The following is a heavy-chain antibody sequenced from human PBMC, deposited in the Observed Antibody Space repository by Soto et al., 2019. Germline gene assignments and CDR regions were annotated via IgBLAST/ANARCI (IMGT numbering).Heavy chain of an antibody. D-gene: IGHD3-10*01. CDR1: GFTFSSYG. J-gene: IGHJ4*02. V-gene: IGHV3-30*18. CDR2: ISYDGSNK. CDR3: AKGSMVRGAFDY. Sequence: QVQLVESGGGVVQPGRSLRLSCAASGFTFSSYGMQWVRQAPGKGLVWVAVISYDGSNKYYADSVKGRFTISSHNSKNTLYLEMTSRRAAHTAVYYCAKGSMVRGAFDYWGQGTLVTVSA.